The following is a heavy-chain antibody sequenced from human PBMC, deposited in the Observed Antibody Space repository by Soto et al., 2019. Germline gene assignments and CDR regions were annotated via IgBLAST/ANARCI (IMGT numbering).Heavy chain of an antibody. CDR1: GGSISSYY. Sequence: SETLSLTCTVSGGSISSYYWSWIRQPPGKGLEWIGYIYYSGSTNYNPSLKSRVTISVDTSKNQFSLKLSSVTAADTAVYYCASFFVVVTDFHYFAYCGQRSLVPVSA. CDR2: IYYSGST. D-gene: IGHD2-21*02. CDR3: ASFFVVVTDFHYFAY. V-gene: IGHV4-59*01. J-gene: IGHJ4*02.